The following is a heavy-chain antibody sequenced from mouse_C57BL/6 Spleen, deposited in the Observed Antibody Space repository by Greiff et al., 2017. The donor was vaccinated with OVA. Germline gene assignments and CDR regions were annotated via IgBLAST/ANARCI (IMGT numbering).Heavy chain of an antibody. CDR2: IDPSDSYT. V-gene: IGHV1-69*01. CDR1: GYTFTSYW. Sequence: QVQLQQPGAELVMPGASVKLSCKASGYTFTSYWMHWVKQRPGQGLEWIGEIDPSDSYTNYNQKFKGKSTLTVDKSSSTAYMQLSSLTSEDSAVYYCANGYDGAWFAYWGQGTLVTVSA. J-gene: IGHJ3*01. D-gene: IGHD2-2*01. CDR3: ANGYDGAWFAY.